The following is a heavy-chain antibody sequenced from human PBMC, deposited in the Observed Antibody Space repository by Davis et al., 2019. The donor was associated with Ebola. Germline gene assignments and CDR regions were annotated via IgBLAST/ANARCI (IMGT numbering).Heavy chain of an antibody. CDR2: IYYSGST. D-gene: IGHD6-6*01. CDR1: GGSISSSSYY. J-gene: IGHJ4*02. CDR3: ARHEYSSSSAPVDY. Sequence: MPSETLSLTCTVSGGSISSSSYYWGWIRQPPGKGLEWIGSIYYSGSTYYNPSLKSRVTISVDTSKNQFSLKLSSVTAADTAVYYCARHEYSSSSAPVDYWGQGTLVTVSS. V-gene: IGHV4-39*01.